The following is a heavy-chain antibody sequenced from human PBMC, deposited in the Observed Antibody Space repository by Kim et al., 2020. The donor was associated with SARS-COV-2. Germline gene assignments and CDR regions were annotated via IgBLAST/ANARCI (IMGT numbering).Heavy chain of an antibody. CDR1: GFTFSTYW. J-gene: IGHJ4*02. Sequence: GGSLRLSCAASGFTFSTYWMHWVRQVPGKGLVWVSRINSDGTSTAYADSVKGRFTISRDNAKNTLYLQMNSLRVEDTAVYFCAGITPHDDFDYWGQGTLV. CDR3: AGITPHDDFDY. CDR2: INSDGTST. D-gene: IGHD1-20*01. V-gene: IGHV3-74*01.